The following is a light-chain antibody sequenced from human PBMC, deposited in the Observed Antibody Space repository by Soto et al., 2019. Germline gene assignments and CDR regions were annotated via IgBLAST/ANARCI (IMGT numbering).Light chain of an antibody. Sequence: QSALTQPPSASGSPGQSVTISCTGTSSDVGGYIFVSWYRQHPGKVPKLIIYDVNKRPSGVPDRFSGSKYGNTASLTVSGLQAEDEGDYYCVSFAGGTYVFGTGTKVTVL. CDR3: VSFAGGTYV. J-gene: IGLJ1*01. V-gene: IGLV2-8*01. CDR2: DVN. CDR1: SSDVGGYIF.